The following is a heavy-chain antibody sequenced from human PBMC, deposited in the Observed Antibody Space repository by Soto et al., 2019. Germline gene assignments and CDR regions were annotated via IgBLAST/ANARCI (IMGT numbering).Heavy chain of an antibody. D-gene: IGHD3-9*01. CDR1: GGSASSSSYY. V-gene: IGHV4-39*01. CDR2: VYYSGST. CDR3: GRLEGLATISYYFDY. Sequence: SETLSLNCTVSGGSASSSSYYWGWVRQPPGKGLEWIGSVYYSGSTYYNPSLESRVTISVDKSKNQFSLKLMSLSAADTAVYYCGRLEGLATISYYFDYWGQGALVTAPQ. J-gene: IGHJ4*02.